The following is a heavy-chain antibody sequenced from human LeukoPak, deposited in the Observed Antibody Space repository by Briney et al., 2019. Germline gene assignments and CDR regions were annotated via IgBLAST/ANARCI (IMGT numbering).Heavy chain of an antibody. CDR1: GFTFSSHG. V-gene: IGHV3-23*01. CDR3: AKDDAWLQFGE. CDR2: ISPRGDIT. D-gene: IGHD3-10*01. J-gene: IGHJ4*02. Sequence: PGGSLRLSCAASGFTFSSHGTNWVRQAPGKGLEWVSGISPRGDITYYADPVKGRFTVSRDNFKNTLYLEVISLTAEDTAVYYCAKDDAWLQFGEWSQGTLVTVSS.